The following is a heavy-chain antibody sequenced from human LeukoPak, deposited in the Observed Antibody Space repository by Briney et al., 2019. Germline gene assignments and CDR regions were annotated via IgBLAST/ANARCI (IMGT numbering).Heavy chain of an antibody. J-gene: IGHJ4*02. Sequence: PGGSLRLSCAASGFTFSSYAMSWVRQAPGKGLEWVSGISGSGGSTYYADSVKGRFTISRDNSKNTLYLQMNSLSAEDTAVYYCAKLGGYSYGPLGYWGQGTLVTVSS. V-gene: IGHV3-23*01. CDR2: ISGSGGST. CDR1: GFTFSSYA. CDR3: AKLGGYSYGPLGY. D-gene: IGHD5-18*01.